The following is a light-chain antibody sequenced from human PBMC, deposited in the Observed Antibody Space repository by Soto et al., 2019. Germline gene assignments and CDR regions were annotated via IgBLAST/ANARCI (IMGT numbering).Light chain of an antibody. J-gene: IGKJ5*01. V-gene: IGKV3-20*01. CDR3: QQYDTSAII. CDR1: HTFSSTS. Sequence: EIVLTQSPGTLFLSPGERATLSCRASHTFSSTSVAWYQQKAGQPPRLLIYGASNRAAGIPDRFSGSGSGSDFTLTISRLAPEDFALYYCQQYDTSAIIFGQGTRLEIK. CDR2: GAS.